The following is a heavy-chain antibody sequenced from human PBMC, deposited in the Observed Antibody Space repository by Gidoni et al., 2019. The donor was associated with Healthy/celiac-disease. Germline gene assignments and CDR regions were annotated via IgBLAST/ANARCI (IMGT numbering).Heavy chain of an antibody. J-gene: IGHJ2*01. CDR1: GYTFTGYY. Sequence: QVQLVQSGAEVKKPGASVQVSCKASGYTFTGYYMHWVRQAPGQGLEWMGWINPNSGGTNYAQKFQGRVTMTRDTSISTAYMELSRLRSDDTAVYYCARGPTTVTFYVYWYFDLWGRGTLVTVSS. CDR2: INPNSGGT. D-gene: IGHD4-17*01. CDR3: ARGPTTVTFYVYWYFDL. V-gene: IGHV1-2*02.